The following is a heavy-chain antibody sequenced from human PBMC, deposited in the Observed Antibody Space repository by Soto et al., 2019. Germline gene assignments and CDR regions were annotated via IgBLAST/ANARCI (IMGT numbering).Heavy chain of an antibody. CDR1: GFTVSSNY. V-gene: IGHV3-53*01. CDR3: ARAFLGNSYGRVDFDI. CDR2: IYSGGST. J-gene: IGHJ3*02. D-gene: IGHD5-18*01. Sequence: EVQLVESGGGLIQPGGSLRLSCAASGFTVSSNYMSWVRQAPWKGLEWVSGIYSGGSTYYADSVKGRFTISRNNSKNTLSLKMNGMRAEDTVVYYCARAFLGNSYGRVDFDIWGKGTMVTVSS.